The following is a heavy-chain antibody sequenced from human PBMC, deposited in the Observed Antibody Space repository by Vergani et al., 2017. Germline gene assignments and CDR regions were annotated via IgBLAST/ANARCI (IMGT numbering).Heavy chain of an antibody. CDR2: IKNTGVST. Sequence: EVQLLESGGGLVQPGGSLRLSCAASGFTFSSHAMSWVRQGHGQGLEWVSSIKNTGVSTHYADSVKGRFTISRDNSKNTLYLQMNSLRVEDTAVYYCGRGSDNYNWGQGTLVTVSS. CDR1: GFTFSSHA. CDR3: GRGSDNYN. V-gene: IGHV3-23*01. D-gene: IGHD5-24*01. J-gene: IGHJ4*02.